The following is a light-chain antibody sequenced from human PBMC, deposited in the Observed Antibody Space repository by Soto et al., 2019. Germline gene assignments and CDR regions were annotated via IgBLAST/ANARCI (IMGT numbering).Light chain of an antibody. J-gene: IGKJ1*01. CDR3: QQYGRSLWT. Sequence: EIVLTQSPGTLSLSPGERATLSCRASQSVSSSYLAWYQQKPGQAPRLLIYGASSRATGIPDRFSGSGSGTDFTLIISRLEPEDFAEYYCQQYGRSLWTFGQGTKVEIK. CDR1: QSVSSSY. V-gene: IGKV3-20*01. CDR2: GAS.